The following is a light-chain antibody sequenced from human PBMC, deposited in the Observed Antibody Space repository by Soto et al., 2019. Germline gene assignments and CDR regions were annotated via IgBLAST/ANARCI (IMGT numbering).Light chain of an antibody. CDR3: QQFSRPPLT. CDR2: RTF. V-gene: IGKV3-20*01. J-gene: IGKJ4*01. Sequence: EIVLTQSPGTLSLSPGERATLSCRASQSIASSYLAWYQQKPGQPPRLLLYRTFNRATGIPDRFSGSGSGTDFTLTISRLELEDFAVYFCQQFSRPPLTFGRGTKVEI. CDR1: QSIASSY.